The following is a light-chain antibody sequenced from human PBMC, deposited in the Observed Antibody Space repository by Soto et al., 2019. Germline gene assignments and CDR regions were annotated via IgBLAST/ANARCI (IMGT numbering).Light chain of an antibody. Sequence: DIQMTQSPSTLSAFAGDRVTITCRASQSISTYLAWYQQKPGKAPYLLIHAASTLRSGVPSRFSGSGSGTDFTLTISSLQSDDFATYYCQQYSSFSTFGQGTKVDIK. J-gene: IGKJ1*01. CDR3: QQYSSFST. CDR1: QSISTY. V-gene: IGKV1-5*01. CDR2: AAS.